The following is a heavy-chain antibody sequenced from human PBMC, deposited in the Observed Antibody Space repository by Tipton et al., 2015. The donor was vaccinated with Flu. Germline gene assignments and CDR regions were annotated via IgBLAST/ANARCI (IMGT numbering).Heavy chain of an antibody. D-gene: IGHD4-11*01. CDR2: IHRTGNA. CDR1: GDSVASDYF. Sequence: TLSLTCSVSGDSVASDYFWGWIRQPPGKGLAWIGNIHRTGNAYYNPSLRGRVNIIRDRSKNQFSLHLSFVTAADTAVYYCARRDYSNYVSVPKNWFGSWGQGILVTVSS. CDR3: ARRDYSNYVSVPKNWFGS. J-gene: IGHJ5*01. V-gene: IGHV4-38-2*01.